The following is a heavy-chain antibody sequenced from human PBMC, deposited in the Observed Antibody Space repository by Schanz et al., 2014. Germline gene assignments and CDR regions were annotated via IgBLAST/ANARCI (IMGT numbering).Heavy chain of an antibody. V-gene: IGHV3-66*01. CDR2: INTGVNT. D-gene: IGHD6-13*01. Sequence: EEQLVESGGGLVQPGGSLRLSCAASGFTFSAYYMDWVRQAPGKGLEWVSAINTGVNTYYADSVRGRFTMSRDNSKNTLYLQMNSLRAGDAAVYYCARGLIAAAGGAFDYWGQGTLVAVSA. J-gene: IGHJ4*02. CDR3: ARGLIAAAGGAFDY. CDR1: GFTFSAYY.